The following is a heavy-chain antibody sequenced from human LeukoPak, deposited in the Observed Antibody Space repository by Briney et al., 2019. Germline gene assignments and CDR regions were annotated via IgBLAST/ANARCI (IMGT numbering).Heavy chain of an antibody. CDR3: AKLAYDSSGFSGGSFDY. Sequence: GGSLRLSCAASGFTFSSYGMHWVRQAPGKGLEWVAVISYDGSNKYYAGSVKGRFTISRDNSKNTLYLQMNSLRAEDTAVYYCAKLAYDSSGFSGGSFDYWGQGTLVTVSS. CDR2: ISYDGSNK. CDR1: GFTFSSYG. J-gene: IGHJ4*02. D-gene: IGHD3-22*01. V-gene: IGHV3-30*18.